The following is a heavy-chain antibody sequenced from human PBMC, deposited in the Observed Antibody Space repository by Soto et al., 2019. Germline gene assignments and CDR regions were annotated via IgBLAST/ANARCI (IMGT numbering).Heavy chain of an antibody. CDR1: GGTFSNSA. D-gene: IGHD2-21*02. Sequence: QVQLVQSGAEVKKPGSSVKVSCKASGGTFSNSAITWVRQAPGQGLEWMGGIIPIIGTANYAQNFQGRVTISADAPTGTAYMEMTSLRSEDTAACYCARGAVVTAISYDYYSMDVWGQGTTVTVSS. V-gene: IGHV1-69*01. CDR3: ARGAVVTAISYDYYSMDV. J-gene: IGHJ6*02. CDR2: IIPIIGTA.